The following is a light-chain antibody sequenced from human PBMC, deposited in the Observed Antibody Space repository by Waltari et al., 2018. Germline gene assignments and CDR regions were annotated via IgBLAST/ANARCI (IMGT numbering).Light chain of an antibody. Sequence: DIVMTQSPDSLAVSLGERATINCKSSQTVFYGPNNKNHLAWYQQKPGQPPKLLLYWASTRESGVPDRFSGSGSVSDFTLTISSLQAEDVAVYYCQQYYTSMWSFGQGTKVEIK. CDR1: QTVFYGPNNKNH. CDR2: WAS. V-gene: IGKV4-1*01. J-gene: IGKJ1*01. CDR3: QQYYTSMWS.